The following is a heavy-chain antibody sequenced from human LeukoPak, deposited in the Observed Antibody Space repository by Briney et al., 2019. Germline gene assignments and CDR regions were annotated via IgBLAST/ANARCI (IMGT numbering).Heavy chain of an antibody. J-gene: IGHJ6*02. V-gene: IGHV3-23*01. D-gene: IGHD3-22*01. Sequence: VRQAPGXGVEGVSGISGGEDRTYCADSVKGGVIISRENIKRTVYLQMNSLRAEDTAVYYCLFYYERSSYSHVWGQGTTVTVSS. CDR3: LFYYERSSYSHV. CDR2: ISGGEDRT.